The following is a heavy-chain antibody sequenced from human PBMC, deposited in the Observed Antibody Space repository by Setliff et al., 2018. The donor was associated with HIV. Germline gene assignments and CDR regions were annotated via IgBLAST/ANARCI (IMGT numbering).Heavy chain of an antibody. D-gene: IGHD1-26*01. CDR1: GFTFSTYW. CDR2: IKQDGSEK. Sequence: GESLKISCAASGFTFSTYWMSWVRQAPGKGLEWVANIKQDGSEKNYMDSVKGRFTISRDNAKNSLYLQMNSLRVEDTAVYYCATDCAVVGGTGSLDSWGQGTLVTVSS. J-gene: IGHJ4*02. CDR3: ATDCAVVGGTGSLDS. V-gene: IGHV3-7*05.